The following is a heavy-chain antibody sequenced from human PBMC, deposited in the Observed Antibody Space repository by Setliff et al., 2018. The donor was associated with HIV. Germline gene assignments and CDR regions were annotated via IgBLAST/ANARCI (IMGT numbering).Heavy chain of an antibody. CDR2: IDHGGSP. Sequence: LSLTCAVYGRSLSIYFWTWIRQSPGKGLEWIGEIDHGGSPTYNPSFRSRVSISLDTANKQFSLTLNSLTAADSALYFCAGGFPKYNFRLFDSWGQGTLVTVSS. CDR1: GRSLSIYF. D-gene: IGHD1-1*01. V-gene: IGHV4-34*01. CDR3: AGGFPKYNFRLFDS. J-gene: IGHJ5*01.